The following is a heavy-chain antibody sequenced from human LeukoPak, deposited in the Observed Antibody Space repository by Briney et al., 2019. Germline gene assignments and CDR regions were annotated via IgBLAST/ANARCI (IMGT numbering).Heavy chain of an antibody. D-gene: IGHD2-15*01. Sequence: SETLSLTCAVYGGSFSGYYWRWIRQPPGKGLEWIGEINHSGSTNYNPSLKSRVTISVDTSKNQFSLKLSSVTAADTAVYYCARDIVVVVAAPTGASGMDVWGQGTTVTVSS. CDR2: INHSGST. V-gene: IGHV4-34*01. CDR3: ARDIVVVVAAPTGASGMDV. CDR1: GGSFSGYY. J-gene: IGHJ6*02.